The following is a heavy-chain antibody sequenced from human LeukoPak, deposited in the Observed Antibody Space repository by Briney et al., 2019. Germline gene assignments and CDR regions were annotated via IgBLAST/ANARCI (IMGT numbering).Heavy chain of an antibody. Sequence: GGSLRLACAASGFTFSDFSLTWVRQAPEKGLEWVSFISRTSSYIFLADSVKGRFTISRDNSKNTLYLQMNSLRAEDTAVYYCAKGYSSGWGRAFDIWGQGTMVTVSS. CDR3: AKGYSSGWGRAFDI. V-gene: IGHV3-21*04. J-gene: IGHJ3*02. D-gene: IGHD6-19*01. CDR2: ISRTSSYI. CDR1: GFTFSDFS.